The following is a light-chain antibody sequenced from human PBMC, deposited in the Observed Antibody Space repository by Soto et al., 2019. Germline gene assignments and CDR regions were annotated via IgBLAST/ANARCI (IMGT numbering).Light chain of an antibody. CDR1: QSVYSN. J-gene: IGKJ4*01. V-gene: IGKV3-15*01. CDR2: GAS. CDR3: QQYNNWPPVT. Sequence: EIVLTQSPATLSVSPGERATLSCRASQSVYSNLAWYQQKPGQPPRLLIYGASTRATGIPARFSGSGSGTEFTPTISRLQSEDFAVYFCQQYNNWPPVTFGGGTKVEIK.